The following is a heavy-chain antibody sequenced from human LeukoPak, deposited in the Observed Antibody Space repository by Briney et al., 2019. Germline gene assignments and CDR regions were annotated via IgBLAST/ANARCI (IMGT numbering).Heavy chain of an antibody. CDR2: IYYSGST. J-gene: IGHJ4*02. V-gene: IGHV4-31*03. CDR1: GGSISSGGYY. Sequence: SETLSLTCTVSGGSISSGGYYWSWIRQHPGKGLEWIGYIYYSGSTYYNPSLKSRVTISVDTSKNQFSLKLSSVTAADTAVYYCARLLWFGELFPYFDYWGQGTLVTVSS. D-gene: IGHD3-10*01. CDR3: ARLLWFGELFPYFDY.